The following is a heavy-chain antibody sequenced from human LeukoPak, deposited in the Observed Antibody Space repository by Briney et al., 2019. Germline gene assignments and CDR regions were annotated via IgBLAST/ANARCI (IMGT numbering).Heavy chain of an antibody. CDR2: IYYSGST. CDR1: GGSISSGDYY. V-gene: IGHV4-30-4*08. J-gene: IGHJ4*02. D-gene: IGHD3-3*01. Sequence: SETLSLTCTVSGGSISSGDYYWSWIRQPPGKGLEWIGYIYYSGSTYYNPSLKSRVTISVDTSKNQFSLKLSSVTAADTAVYYCARITILGVVSHWGQGTLVTVSS. CDR3: ARITILGVVSH.